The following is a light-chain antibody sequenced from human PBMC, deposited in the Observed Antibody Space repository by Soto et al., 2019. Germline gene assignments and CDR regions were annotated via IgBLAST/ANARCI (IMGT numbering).Light chain of an antibody. V-gene: IGKV1-8*01. CDR1: QGISSY. CDR2: AAS. Sequence: AIRMTQSPSSFSASTGERVTITCRASQGISSYLAWYQQKPGKAPKLLIYAASTLQSGVPSRFSGSGSRTDFTLTISCLQSEDFATYYCQQYYSYPRTFGQGTKVEIK. J-gene: IGKJ1*01. CDR3: QQYYSYPRT.